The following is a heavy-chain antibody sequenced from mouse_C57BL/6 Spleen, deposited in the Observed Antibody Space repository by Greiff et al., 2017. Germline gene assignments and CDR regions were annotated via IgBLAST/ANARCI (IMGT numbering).Heavy chain of an antibody. D-gene: IGHD3-1*01. J-gene: IGHJ1*03. CDR1: GFTFSSYA. CDR2: ISSGGDYI. Sequence: EVKLMESGEGLVKPGGSLKLSCAASGFTFSSYAMSWVRQTPEKRLEWVAYISSGGDYIYYADTVKGRFTISRDNARNTLYLQMSSLKAEDTAMYYCTRDRGPWYFDVWGTGTTVTGSS. V-gene: IGHV5-9-1*02. CDR3: TRDRGPWYFDV.